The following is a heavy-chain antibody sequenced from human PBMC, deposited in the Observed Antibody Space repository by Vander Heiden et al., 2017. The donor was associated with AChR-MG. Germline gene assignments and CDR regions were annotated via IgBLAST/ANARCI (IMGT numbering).Heavy chain of an antibody. D-gene: IGHD6-6*01. Sequence: QVQLVESGAGVVPPGRSLSLPCAASGFTSSNYAIHWVRQAPGKGLEWVAAPSYDGSNEYYADSVKGRFTISRDNSKNTLYLQMNSLRVEDTAVYYCARDRSIEDAFDIWGQGTMVTVSS. V-gene: IGHV3-30*03. CDR1: GFTSSNYA. CDR2: PSYDGSNE. CDR3: ARDRSIEDAFDI. J-gene: IGHJ3*02.